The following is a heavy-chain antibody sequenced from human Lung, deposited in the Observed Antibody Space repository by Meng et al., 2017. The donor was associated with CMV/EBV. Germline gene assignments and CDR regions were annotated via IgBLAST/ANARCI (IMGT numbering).Heavy chain of an antibody. Sequence: ASXXVSXKASGYAFTDYYIHWVRQAPGQGLEWMGWINPGIGGTNFAQKFEGRVTVTRDTSISTAYMELSRLRSDDTAIYYCARAYCSSHRCWGYYYGMDVWGQGTXVTVSS. D-gene: IGHD2-2*01. CDR1: GYAFTDYY. CDR2: INPGIGGT. J-gene: IGHJ6*02. V-gene: IGHV1-2*02. CDR3: ARAYCSSHRCWGYYYGMDV.